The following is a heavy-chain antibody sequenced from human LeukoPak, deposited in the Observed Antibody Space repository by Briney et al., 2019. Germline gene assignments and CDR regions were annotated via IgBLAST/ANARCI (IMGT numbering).Heavy chain of an antibody. CDR1: GDSISSYD. Sequence: SETLSLTCTVSGDSISSYDWTWIRQPPGKGLEWVGHIYSGGNTAYNPSLKRRVTMSVDTSKIQFSLKFSSVTAADPAVYYCARVGCSASTCSWFDPWGQGTLVTVPS. CDR3: ARVGCSASTCSWFDP. CDR2: IYSGGNT. V-gene: IGHV4-4*07. D-gene: IGHD2-2*01. J-gene: IGHJ5*02.